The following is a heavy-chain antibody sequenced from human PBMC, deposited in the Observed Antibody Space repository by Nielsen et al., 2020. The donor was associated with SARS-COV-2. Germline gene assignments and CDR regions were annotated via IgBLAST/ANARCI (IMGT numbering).Heavy chain of an antibody. Sequence: GESLKISCAASGFTFSSYGMHWVRQAPGKGLEWVAVISYDGSNKYYADSVKGRFTISRDNSKNTLYLQMNSLRAEDTAVYYCAKDHEYSSGWVTYMDVWGKGTTVTVSS. D-gene: IGHD6-19*01. CDR1: GFTFSSYG. J-gene: IGHJ6*03. V-gene: IGHV3-30*18. CDR2: ISYDGSNK. CDR3: AKDHEYSSGWVTYMDV.